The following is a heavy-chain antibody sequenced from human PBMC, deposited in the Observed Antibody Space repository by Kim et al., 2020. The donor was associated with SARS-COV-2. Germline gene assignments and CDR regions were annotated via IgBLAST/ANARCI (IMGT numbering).Heavy chain of an antibody. CDR1: GYTFTSYA. CDR3: ARDQHSSSWYREGYSSRYFDY. J-gene: IGHJ4*01. D-gene: IGHD6-13*01. CDR2: INAGNGNT. Sequence: ASVKVSCKSSGYTFTSYAMHWVRQAPGKRLEWMGWINAGNGNTKYSQKFQGRVTITRDTSASTAYMELSSLRSEGTAVYYCARDQHSSSWYREGYSSRYFDYWGQGTLVTVSS. V-gene: IGHV1-3*01.